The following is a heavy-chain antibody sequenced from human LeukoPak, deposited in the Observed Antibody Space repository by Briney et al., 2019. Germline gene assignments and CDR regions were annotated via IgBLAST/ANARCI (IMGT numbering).Heavy chain of an antibody. V-gene: IGHV3-23*01. CDR1: GFTFSSYA. CDR3: AKTRPLDSSSWSHGDY. Sequence: GGSLRLSCAASGFTFSSYAMHWVRQAPGKGLEWVSAISGSGDSTYYGDSVKGRFTISRDNSKNTLYLQMNSLRAEDTAVYYCAKTRPLDSSSWSHGDYWGQGTLVTVSS. J-gene: IGHJ4*02. D-gene: IGHD6-13*01. CDR2: ISGSGDST.